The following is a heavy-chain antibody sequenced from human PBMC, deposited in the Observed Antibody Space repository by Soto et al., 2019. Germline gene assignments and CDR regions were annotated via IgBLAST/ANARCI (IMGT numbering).Heavy chain of an antibody. V-gene: IGHV3-23*01. CDR1: GFTFSTYA. CDR2: ITTSGGNT. D-gene: IGHD2-8*01. J-gene: IGHJ6*03. CDR3: AGRYCTNGVCYTNYYYYIDV. Sequence: GGSLRLSCAVSGFTFSTYAMSWVRQAPGKGLEWVSTITTSGGNTYYADSVQGRFTISRDNSKNTLYLQMNSLRAEDTAVYYCAGRYCTNGVCYTNYYYYIDVWGKGTTVTVSS.